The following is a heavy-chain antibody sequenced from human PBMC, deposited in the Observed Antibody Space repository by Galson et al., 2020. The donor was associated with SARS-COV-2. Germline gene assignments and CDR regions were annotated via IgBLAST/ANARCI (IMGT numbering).Heavy chain of an antibody. Sequence: SETLSLTCVVSGGSISSNTWWSWVRQSPGKGLEWIGEIYHSGSTSYNPSLKSRVTISIDKSKNQFSLNLNSVTAADTAVYYCARGPWSSDKDAFDIWGQGTMVTVSS. V-gene: IGHV4-4*02. CDR3: ARGPWSSDKDAFDI. D-gene: IGHD6-19*01. CDR2: IYHSGST. CDR1: GGSISSNTW. J-gene: IGHJ3*02.